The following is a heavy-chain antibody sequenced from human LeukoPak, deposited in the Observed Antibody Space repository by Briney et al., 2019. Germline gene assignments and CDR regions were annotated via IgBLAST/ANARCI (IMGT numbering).Heavy chain of an antibody. Sequence: GRSLRLSCAASGFTFSSYGMHWVRQAPGKGLEWVAVIWYDGSNKYYADSVKGRFTISRDNSKNTLYLQMNSLRAEDTAVYYCAKALNYLWGSYRSYYFDYWGQGTLVTVSS. CDR3: AKALNYLWGSYRSYYFDY. V-gene: IGHV3-33*06. J-gene: IGHJ4*02. CDR2: IWYDGSNK. D-gene: IGHD3-16*02. CDR1: GFTFSSYG.